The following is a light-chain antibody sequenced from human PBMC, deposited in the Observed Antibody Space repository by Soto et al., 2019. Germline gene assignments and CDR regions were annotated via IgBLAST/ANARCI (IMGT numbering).Light chain of an antibody. CDR2: DAS. CDR1: QSISSW. Sequence: DIHLTQSQAVLCASXGATVTSAXXASQSISSWLAWYQQKPGKAPKLLIYDASSLESGVPSRFSGSGSGTEFTLTISSLQPEDFATYYCLQDYNYPITFGQGTRLEIK. V-gene: IGKV1-5*01. J-gene: IGKJ5*01. CDR3: LQDYNYPIT.